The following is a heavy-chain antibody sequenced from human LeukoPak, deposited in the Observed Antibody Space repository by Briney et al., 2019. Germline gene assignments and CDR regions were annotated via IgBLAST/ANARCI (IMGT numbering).Heavy chain of an antibody. J-gene: IGHJ6*03. CDR2: IYPGDSDT. CDR1: GYSFTSYW. V-gene: IGHV5-51*01. CDR3: ARAVADRDYYYYYYMDV. Sequence: GESLKISCKASGYSFTSYWIGWVRQMPGKGLEWMGIIYPGDSDTRYSPSFQGQVTISADKSISTAYLQWSSLKASDTAMYYCARAVADRDYYYYYYMDVWGKGTTVTISS. D-gene: IGHD6-19*01.